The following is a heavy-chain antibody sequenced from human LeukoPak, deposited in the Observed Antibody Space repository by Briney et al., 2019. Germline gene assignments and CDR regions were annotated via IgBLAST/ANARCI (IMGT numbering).Heavy chain of an antibody. CDR2: IYYSGTT. Sequence: SETLSLTCTVSGGSINSSTYYWAWVRQPPGKGLEWIASIYYSGTTYFNPSLKSRVTISVDTSKNQFSLKLSSVTAADTAVYYCARKGYDILTGYQDWFDPWGQGTLVTVSS. CDR3: ARKGYDILTGYQDWFDP. J-gene: IGHJ5*02. CDR1: GGSINSSTYY. D-gene: IGHD3-9*01. V-gene: IGHV4-39*07.